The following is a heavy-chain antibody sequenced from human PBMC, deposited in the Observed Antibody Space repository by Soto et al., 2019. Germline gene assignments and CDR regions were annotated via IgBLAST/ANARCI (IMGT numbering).Heavy chain of an antibody. CDR2: ISAYNGNT. CDR3: ARDVVGAVPGY. J-gene: IGHJ4*02. V-gene: IGHV1-18*01. Sequence: QVHLMQSGAEVKKPGASVRVSCKASGYNYLSYGISWVRQAPGQGLEWMGWISAYNGNTNYAQKFQDRVTMTRDTSTSTVYLEVRSLTSDDTAVYYCARDVVGAVPGYWGQGTLITVSS. CDR1: GYNYLSYG. D-gene: IGHD6-19*01.